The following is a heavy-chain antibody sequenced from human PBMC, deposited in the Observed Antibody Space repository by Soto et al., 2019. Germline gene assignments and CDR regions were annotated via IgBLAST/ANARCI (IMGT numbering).Heavy chain of an antibody. CDR2: ISGSGGST. Sequence: PGGSLRLSCAASGFTFSSYAMSWVRQAPGKGLEWVSAISGSGGSTYYADSVKGRFTISRDNSKNTLYLQMNSLRAEDTAVYYCAKDPYYSGGSCYQLFDYWGQGTLVTVSS. J-gene: IGHJ4*02. CDR3: AKDPYYSGGSCYQLFDY. CDR1: GFTFSSYA. D-gene: IGHD2-15*01. V-gene: IGHV3-23*01.